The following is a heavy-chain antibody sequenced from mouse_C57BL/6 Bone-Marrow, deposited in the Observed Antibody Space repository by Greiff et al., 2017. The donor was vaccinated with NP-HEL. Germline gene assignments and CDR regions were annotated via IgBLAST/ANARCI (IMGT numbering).Heavy chain of an antibody. CDR1: GFSLTSYG. CDR3: ARCDGNYDYAYYAMDY. Sequence: VQLQQSGPGLVQPSHSLSITCTASGFSLTSYGVHWVRQSPGKGLEWMGVIWSGGSTDYNAAFISRLTISKVNSTSQASYKMISLQTADTAIYFCARCDGNYDYAYYAMDYWGQGTSVTVSS. D-gene: IGHD2-4*01. J-gene: IGHJ4*01. V-gene: IGHV2-2*01. CDR2: IWSGGST.